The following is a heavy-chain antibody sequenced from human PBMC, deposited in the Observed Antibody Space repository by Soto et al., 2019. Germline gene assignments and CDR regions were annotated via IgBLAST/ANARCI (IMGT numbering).Heavy chain of an antibody. CDR2: INPNSGGT. CDR1: GYTFTGYY. D-gene: IGHD2-2*01. CDR3: ARDLLNPGGPAGFYGMDV. Sequence: ASVKVSCKASGYTFTGYYMHWVRQAPGQGLEWMGWINPNSGGTNYAQKFQGWVTMTRDTSISTAYMELSRLRSDDTAVYYCARDLLNPGGPAGFYGMDVWGQGTTVTVSS. J-gene: IGHJ6*02. V-gene: IGHV1-2*04.